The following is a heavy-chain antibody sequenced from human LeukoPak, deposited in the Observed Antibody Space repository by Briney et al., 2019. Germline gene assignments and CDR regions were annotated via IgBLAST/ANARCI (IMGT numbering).Heavy chain of an antibody. CDR2: INHSGST. CDR3: ARGRPGQH. CDR1: GGSFSGYY. J-gene: IGHJ1*01. Sequence: PSETLSLTCAVYGGSFSGYYWSWIRQPPGKGLEWIGEINHSGSTNYNPSLKSRVTISVDTSKNQFSLKLSSVTAADTAVYYCARGRPGQHWGQGTLVTVCS. V-gene: IGHV4-34*01.